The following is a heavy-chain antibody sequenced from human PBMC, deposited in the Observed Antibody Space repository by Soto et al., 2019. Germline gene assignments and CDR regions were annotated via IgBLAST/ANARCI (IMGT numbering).Heavy chain of an antibody. J-gene: IGHJ4*02. D-gene: IGHD3-3*01. Sequence: PSDTLSLTCTVSGGSISSSSYYWGWIRQPPGKGLEWIGSIYYSGSTYYNPPLKSRVTISVDTSKNQFSLKLSSVTAADTAVYYCARRVFGVVIYFDYWGQGTLVTVSS. V-gene: IGHV4-39*01. CDR3: ARRVFGVVIYFDY. CDR2: IYYSGST. CDR1: GGSISSSSYY.